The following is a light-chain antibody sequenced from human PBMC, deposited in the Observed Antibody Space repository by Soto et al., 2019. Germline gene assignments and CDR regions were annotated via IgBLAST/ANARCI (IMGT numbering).Light chain of an antibody. Sequence: QSALTQPASVSGSPGQSITISCTGTTSDVGAYNHVAWYQQYPGKAPKLIVFEVSDRPSGVSNRSSGSKSGNTASLSISGLQPEDEADYYCSSYKSGATLVFGGGTKLTVL. CDR1: TSDVGAYNH. CDR2: EVS. V-gene: IGLV2-14*01. J-gene: IGLJ2*01. CDR3: SSYKSGATLV.